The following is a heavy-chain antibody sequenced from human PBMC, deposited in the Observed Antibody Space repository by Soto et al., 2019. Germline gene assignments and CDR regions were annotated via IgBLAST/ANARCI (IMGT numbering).Heavy chain of an antibody. D-gene: IGHD5-12*01. V-gene: IGHV5-51*01. CDR2: IYPGDSDT. Sequence: GQSLKISCRGSGYSFTNYWIGWVRQMPGKGLEWMGIIYPGDSDTRYSPSFQGQVTLSADKSISTAYLQWSSLRASDTAMYFCARHRSVANFDYWGQGTLGTVST. CDR3: ARHRSVANFDY. J-gene: IGHJ4*02. CDR1: GYSFTNYW.